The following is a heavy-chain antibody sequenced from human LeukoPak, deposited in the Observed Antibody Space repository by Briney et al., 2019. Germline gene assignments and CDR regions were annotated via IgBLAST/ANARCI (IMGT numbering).Heavy chain of an antibody. CDR2: ISYDGSNK. CDR1: GFTFSSYG. Sequence: GGSLRLSCAASGFTFSSYGMHWVRQAPGKGLEWVAVISYDGSNKYYADSVKGRFTISRDNSENTLYLQMNSLRAEDTAVYYCAKVKFRYSGYVMDVWGQGTTVTVSS. J-gene: IGHJ6*02. D-gene: IGHD5-12*01. CDR3: AKVKFRYSGYVMDV. V-gene: IGHV3-30*18.